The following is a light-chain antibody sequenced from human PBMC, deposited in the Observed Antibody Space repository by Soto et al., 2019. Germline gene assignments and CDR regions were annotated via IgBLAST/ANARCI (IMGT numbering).Light chain of an antibody. CDR1: STDVGGHYY. Sequence: QSALTQPASVSGSPGQSITISCTGTSTDVGGHYYVSWYQPHPCTAPKLIIYDVTDRPSGVSHRFSGTKSGNTASRTISGLQAEDEVDYYGTLSTSTLSYVAVGGGTKVTVL. CDR2: DVT. CDR3: TLSTSTLSYVA. V-gene: IGLV2-14*03. J-gene: IGLJ2*01.